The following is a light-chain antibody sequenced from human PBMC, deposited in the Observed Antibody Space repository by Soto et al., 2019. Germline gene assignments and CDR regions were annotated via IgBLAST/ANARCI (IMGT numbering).Light chain of an antibody. V-gene: IGKV1-39*01. CDR3: QESYTFLWGT. CDR1: QSISTS. J-gene: IGKJ1*01. Sequence: DIQMTQSPSSLSASVGDRVTITCRTSQSISTSLNWYQQKAGEAPKLLIYGASTLQSGVPLRFSGSGSGTDFTLTISSLQREDFATYYCQESYTFLWGTCGQGPKVEIK. CDR2: GAS.